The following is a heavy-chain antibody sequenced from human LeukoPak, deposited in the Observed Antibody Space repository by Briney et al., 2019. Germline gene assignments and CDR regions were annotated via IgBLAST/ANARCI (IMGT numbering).Heavy chain of an antibody. CDR2: ISSTSIYK. CDR3: ARDPRIYCTNGICRDDYFDN. J-gene: IGHJ4*02. CDR1: GFSFSDHN. V-gene: IGHV3-21*01. D-gene: IGHD2-8*01. Sequence: GGSLRLSCAVSGFSFSDHNMNWVRQAPGKGLEWVSSISSTSIYKYYADSVKGRFTISRDNAKDSLFLQMNSLRAEDTAIYYCARDPRIYCTNGICRDDYFDNWGQGTLVTVSS.